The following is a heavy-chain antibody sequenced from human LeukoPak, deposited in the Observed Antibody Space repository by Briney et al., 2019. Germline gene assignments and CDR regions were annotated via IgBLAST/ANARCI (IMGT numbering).Heavy chain of an antibody. D-gene: IGHD2-15*01. V-gene: IGHV3-30*02. CDR1: GFTFSSFG. Sequence: GGSLRLSCAASGFTFSSFGMHWGRQAPGKGGEGVTFIRYDGNNKHYVDSVKGRFTISRDNSKNMFYLQMNSLRPEDTAVYYCAREYDGYCSGGSCFRGTYNWFDHWGQGTLVTVSS. CDR3: AREYDGYCSGGSCFRGTYNWFDH. J-gene: IGHJ5*02. CDR2: IRYDGNNK.